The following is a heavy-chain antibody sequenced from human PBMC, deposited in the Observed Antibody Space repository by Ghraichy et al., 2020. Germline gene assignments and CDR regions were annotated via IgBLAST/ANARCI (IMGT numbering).Heavy chain of an antibody. CDR2: ISSDGSRT. D-gene: IGHD3-10*01. CDR3: ARKVEGVAPYDY. J-gene: IGHJ4*02. CDR1: GFTFSSFA. Sequence: GESLRLSCAASGFTFSSFALHWVRQAPGKGLEYVSAISSDGSRTYYANSVKDRFTISRDNSKNTLYLQMGSLRAEDMAVYYCARKVEGVAPYDYWGQGTLVTVSS. V-gene: IGHV3-64*01.